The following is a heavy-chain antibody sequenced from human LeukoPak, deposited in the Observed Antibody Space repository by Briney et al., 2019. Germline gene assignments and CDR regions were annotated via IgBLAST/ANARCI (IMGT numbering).Heavy chain of an antibody. Sequence: SETLSLTCTVSGGSISSYYWSWIRQPPGKGLEWIGYIFYTGSTNSNPSLKSRVTISVDTAKKQFSLKLSSVTAADTAVYYCAKDTYYYGLDVWGQGTTVTVSS. CDR3: AKDTYYYGLDV. J-gene: IGHJ6*02. CDR2: IFYTGST. CDR1: GGSISSYY. V-gene: IGHV4-59*01.